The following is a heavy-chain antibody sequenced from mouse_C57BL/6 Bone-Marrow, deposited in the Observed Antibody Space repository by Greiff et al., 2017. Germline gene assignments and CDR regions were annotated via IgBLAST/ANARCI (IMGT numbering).Heavy chain of an antibody. CDR2: IYPGSGST. Sequence: VQLQQPGAELVKPGASVKMSCKASGYTFTSYWITWVKQRPGQGLEWLGDIYPGSGSTNYTEKFKSKATLTVDTSSSTAYMQLSSLTSEDSAVYYCARAVYYGREDYWGQGTSVTVSS. V-gene: IGHV1-55*01. CDR3: ARAVYYGREDY. CDR1: GYTFTSYW. D-gene: IGHD1-1*01. J-gene: IGHJ4*01.